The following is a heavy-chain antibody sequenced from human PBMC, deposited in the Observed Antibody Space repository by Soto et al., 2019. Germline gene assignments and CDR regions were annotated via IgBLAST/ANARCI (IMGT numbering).Heavy chain of an antibody. CDR3: ARARKDYSNYRNWFDP. J-gene: IGHJ5*02. D-gene: IGHD4-4*01. V-gene: IGHV3-30-3*01. CDR2: ISYDGSNK. Sequence: GGSLRLSCAASGFTFSSYAMHWVRQAPGKGLEWVAVISYDGSNKYYADSVKGRFTISRDNSKNTLYLQMNSLRAEDTAVYYCARARKDYSNYRNWFDPWGQGTLVTVSS. CDR1: GFTFSSYA.